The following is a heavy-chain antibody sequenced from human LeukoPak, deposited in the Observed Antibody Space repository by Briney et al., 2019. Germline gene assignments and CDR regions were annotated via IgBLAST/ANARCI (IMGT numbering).Heavy chain of an antibody. CDR3: VRDPVALDY. CDR1: GFTFSRYS. CDR2: IRGSGGTT. Sequence: QPGGSLRLSCAASGFTFSRYSMNWVRQAPGKGLEWVSYIRGSGGTTYYADSVKGRFTISRDNAKNSLYLQLNSLRDEDTGVYSCVRDPVALDYWGQGTLVTVSS. J-gene: IGHJ4*02. V-gene: IGHV3-48*02.